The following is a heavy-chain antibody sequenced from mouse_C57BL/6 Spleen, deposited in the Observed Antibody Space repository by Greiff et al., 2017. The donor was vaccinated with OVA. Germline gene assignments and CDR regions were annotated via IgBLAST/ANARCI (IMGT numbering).Heavy chain of an antibody. V-gene: IGHV1-81*01. CDR2: IYPRSGNT. CDR3: ARNDYDSTLFAY. CDR1: GYTFTSYG. D-gene: IGHD2-4*01. Sequence: VKLVESGAELARPGASVKLSCTASGYTFTSYGISWVKQRTGQGLEWIGEIYPRSGNTYYNEKFKGKATLTADKSSSTAYMELRSLTSDDSAVYFCARNDYDSTLFAYWGQGTLVTVSA. J-gene: IGHJ3*01.